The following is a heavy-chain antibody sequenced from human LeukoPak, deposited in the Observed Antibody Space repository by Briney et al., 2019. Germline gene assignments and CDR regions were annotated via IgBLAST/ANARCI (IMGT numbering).Heavy chain of an antibody. CDR3: ARGNTIFGVVTSIWFDP. J-gene: IGHJ5*02. CDR1: GFTFSSYW. CDR2: IKQDGSEK. D-gene: IGHD3-3*01. Sequence: GGSLRLSCAASGFTFSSYWMSWVRQAPGKGLEWVANIKQDGSEKYYVDSVKGRFTISRDNAKDSLYLQMNSLRAEDTAVYYCARGNTIFGVVTSIWFDPWGQGTLVTVSS. V-gene: IGHV3-7*01.